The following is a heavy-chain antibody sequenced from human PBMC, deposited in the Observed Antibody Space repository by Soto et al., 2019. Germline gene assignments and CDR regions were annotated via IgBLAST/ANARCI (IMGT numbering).Heavy chain of an antibody. V-gene: IGHV4-61*01. D-gene: IGHD4-17*01. CDR1: GGSVNSDSHY. J-gene: IGHJ4*02. Sequence: SETLSLTCTVSGGSVNSDSHYWSWIRQPPGKGLEWIGHMFYSGSTNYNPSLKSRVTISGDTSKNQFSLKLSSVTAADTAVYYCSRGLTTLYYVDSWGQGTPVT. CDR2: MFYSGST. CDR3: SRGLTTLYYVDS.